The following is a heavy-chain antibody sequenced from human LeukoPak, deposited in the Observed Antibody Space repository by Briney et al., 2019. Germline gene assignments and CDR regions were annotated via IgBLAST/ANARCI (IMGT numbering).Heavy chain of an antibody. CDR1: GLTFSSYS. J-gene: IGHJ4*02. V-gene: IGHV3-21*01. D-gene: IGHD3-10*01. Sequence: GGSLRLSCAASGLTFSSYSMNWVRQAPGKGLEWVSSISSSSNYIYYADSVKGGFTISRDNAKNSLYLQMNSLRAEDTAVYYCARVPHAMVRGVIITEFYFDYWGQGTLVTVSS. CDR3: ARVPHAMVRGVIITEFYFDY. CDR2: ISSSSNYI.